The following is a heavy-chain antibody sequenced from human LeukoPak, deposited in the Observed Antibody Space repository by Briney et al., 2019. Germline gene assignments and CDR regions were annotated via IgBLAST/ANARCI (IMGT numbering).Heavy chain of an antibody. V-gene: IGHV4-34*01. D-gene: IGHD6-13*01. CDR3: ARYSSSWLEYYFDY. Sequence: PSETLSLTCAVYGGSFSGYYWSWIRQPPGKGLEWIGEINHSGSTNHNPSLKSRVTISVDTSKNQFSLKLSSVTAADTAVYYCARYSSSWLEYYFDYWGQGTLVTVSS. J-gene: IGHJ4*02. CDR1: GGSFSGYY. CDR2: INHSGST.